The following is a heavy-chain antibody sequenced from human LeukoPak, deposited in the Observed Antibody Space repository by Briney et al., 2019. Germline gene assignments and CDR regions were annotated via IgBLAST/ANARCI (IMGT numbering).Heavy chain of an antibody. D-gene: IGHD2-2*01. CDR1: GFTFSGYG. Sequence: GGSLRLSCAASGFTFSGYGMHWVRQEPGKGLQWVAITCYDGTNKYYADSVKGRFTISRDNSKNTLYLQMNSLRAEDTAVYYCARDARYCSSTSCSILDFWGPGTLVTVSS. CDR3: ARDARYCSSTSCSILDF. V-gene: IGHV3-33*01. J-gene: IGHJ4*02. CDR2: TCYDGTNK.